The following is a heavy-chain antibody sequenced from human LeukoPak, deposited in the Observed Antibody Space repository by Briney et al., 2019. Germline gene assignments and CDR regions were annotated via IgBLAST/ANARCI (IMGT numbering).Heavy chain of an antibody. CDR1: GFTFSTSG. CDR2: IWYDGSDK. Sequence: GGSLRLSCAASGFTFSTSGMHWVRQAPGKGLEWVALIWYDGSDKYYADSVKGRFTISRDNSKNTLYLQMNSLRAEDTAMYYCATGDQLQELPVTYYYYGMDVWGQGTTVTVSS. D-gene: IGHD2-2*01. J-gene: IGHJ6*02. V-gene: IGHV3-33*01. CDR3: ATGDQLQELPVTYYYYGMDV.